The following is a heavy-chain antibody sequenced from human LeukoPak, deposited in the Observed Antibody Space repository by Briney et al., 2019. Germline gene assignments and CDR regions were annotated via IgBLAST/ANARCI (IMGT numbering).Heavy chain of an antibody. J-gene: IGHJ5*02. CDR1: GFTFSSYS. CDR2: ISSSSYI. V-gene: IGHV3-21*01. D-gene: IGHD3-9*01. CDR3: ARDRLVGYYDILTGYPNNWFDP. Sequence: PGGSLRLSCAASGFTFSSYSMNWVRQAPGKGLEWVSSISSSSYIYYADSVKGRFTISRDNANNSLYLQMNSLRAEDTAVYYCARDRLVGYYDILTGYPNNWFDPWGQGTLVTVSS.